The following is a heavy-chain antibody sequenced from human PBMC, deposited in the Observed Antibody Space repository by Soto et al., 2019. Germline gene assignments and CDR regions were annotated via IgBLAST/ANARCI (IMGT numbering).Heavy chain of an antibody. Sequence: SVKVSCKASGGTFSSYTISWLRQAPGQGLEWMGRIIPILGIANYAQKFQGRVTITADKSTSTAYMELSSLRSEDTAVYYCARGGSSSWAGAFDIWGQGTMVTVSS. CDR3: ARGGSSSWAGAFDI. V-gene: IGHV1-69*02. J-gene: IGHJ3*02. D-gene: IGHD6-13*01. CDR1: GGTFSSYT. CDR2: IIPILGIA.